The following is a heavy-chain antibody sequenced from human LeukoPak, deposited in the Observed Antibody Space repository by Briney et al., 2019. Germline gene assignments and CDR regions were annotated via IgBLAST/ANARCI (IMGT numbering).Heavy chain of an antibody. CDR2: IYTSGST. D-gene: IGHD3-22*01. V-gene: IGHV4-4*07. CDR1: GGSISSYY. Sequence: PSETLSLTCTVSGGSISSYYWSWIRQPAGKGLEWIGRIYTSGSTNYNPSLKSRVTMSVDTSKNQFSLKLSSVTAADTAVHYCARALYYYDSNGYAFDIWGQGTMVTVSS. J-gene: IGHJ3*02. CDR3: ARALYYYDSNGYAFDI.